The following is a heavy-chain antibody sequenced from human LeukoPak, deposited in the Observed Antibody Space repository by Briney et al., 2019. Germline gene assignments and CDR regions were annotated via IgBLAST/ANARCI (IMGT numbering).Heavy chain of an antibody. CDR3: ARETAVWFGESYGGDFDY. CDR2: ISGSGGST. CDR1: GFTFSSYA. D-gene: IGHD3-10*01. Sequence: TGGSLRLSCAASGFTFSSYAMSWVRQAPGKGLEWVSAISGSGGSTYYADSVKGRFTISRDNAKNSLYLQMNSLRDEDTAVYYCARETAVWFGESYGGDFDYWGQGTLVTVSS. J-gene: IGHJ4*02. V-gene: IGHV3-23*01.